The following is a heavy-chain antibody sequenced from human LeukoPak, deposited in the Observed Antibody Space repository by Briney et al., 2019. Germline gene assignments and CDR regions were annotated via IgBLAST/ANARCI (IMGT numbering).Heavy chain of an antibody. CDR2: IRFDGSSQ. D-gene: IGHD3-22*01. Sequence: GGSLRLSCAASGFTFSSYAMHWVRQAPGKGLEWVAFIRFDGSSQYYADSVKGRFTISRDNSRNTLYLQMNNLRAEDTAVYYCAKSDNYYDSSGYDYWGQGTLLTVSS. CDR3: AKSDNYYDSSGYDY. J-gene: IGHJ4*02. CDR1: GFTFSSYA. V-gene: IGHV3-30*02.